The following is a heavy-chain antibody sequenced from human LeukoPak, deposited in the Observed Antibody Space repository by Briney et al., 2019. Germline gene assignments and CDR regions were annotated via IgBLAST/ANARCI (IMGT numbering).Heavy chain of an antibody. Sequence: PSETLSLTCTVSGGSIRSSYYYWGWIRQPPGKGLEWIGNIYYSGSTYYNPSLKSRVTISVDTSKNQFSLKLSSVTAADTAVYYCARLRSLLAYCGGDCYSGVGRGQGTLVTVSS. CDR1: GGSIRSSYYY. CDR3: ARLRSLLAYCGGDCYSGVG. V-gene: IGHV4-39*01. D-gene: IGHD2-21*02. CDR2: IYYSGST. J-gene: IGHJ4*02.